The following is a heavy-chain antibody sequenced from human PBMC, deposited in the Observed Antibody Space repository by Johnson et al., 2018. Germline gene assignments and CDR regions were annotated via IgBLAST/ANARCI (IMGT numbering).Heavy chain of an antibody. J-gene: IGHJ3*02. CDR2: IITILGIA. CDR1: GDTFSSYT. D-gene: IGHD7-27*01. Sequence: QVQLVQSGAEVKKPGSSVKVSCKTSGDTFSSYTISWVRQAPGQGLEWMGRIITILGIANYAQKFQGRVTITADKSTSTAFMELKSLRSEDTAVYYGARGFLTGDDAFYIWGEGTMVSVSS. V-gene: IGHV1-69*04. CDR3: ARGFLTGDDAFYI.